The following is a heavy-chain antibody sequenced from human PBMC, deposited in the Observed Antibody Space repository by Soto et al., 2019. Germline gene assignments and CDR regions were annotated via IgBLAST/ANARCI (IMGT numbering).Heavy chain of an antibody. J-gene: IGHJ6*02. CDR3: ARFPFGDNFDYYGMVV. CDR2: IYHSGST. Sequence: QVQLRESGPGLVKPSGTLSLTCAVSGGSISSNHWWNWVRQSPGKGLEWFGEIYHSGSTNYKLSHKRRITTSVDKSNNQFSLRLNSVTAADTATYFWARFPFGDNFDYYGMVVWGQGTTVTVSS. D-gene: IGHD3-10*01. CDR1: GGSISSNHW. V-gene: IGHV4-4*02.